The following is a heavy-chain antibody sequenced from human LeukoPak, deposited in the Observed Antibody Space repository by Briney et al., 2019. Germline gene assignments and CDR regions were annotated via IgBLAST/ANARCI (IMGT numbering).Heavy chain of an antibody. V-gene: IGHV4-39*07. J-gene: IGHJ5*02. CDR3: ARDKGYSSSWTHFDP. CDR2: IYYSGST. CDR1: GGSISSSSYY. D-gene: IGHD6-13*01. Sequence: PSETLSLTCTVSGGSISSSSYYWGWIRQPPGKGLEWIGSIYYSGSTNYNPSLKSRVTISVDTSKNQFSLKLSSVTAADTAVYYCARDKGYSSSWTHFDPWGQGTLVTVSS.